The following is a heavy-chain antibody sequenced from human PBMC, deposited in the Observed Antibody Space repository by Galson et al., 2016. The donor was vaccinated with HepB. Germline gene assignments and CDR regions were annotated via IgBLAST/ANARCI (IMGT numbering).Heavy chain of an antibody. CDR1: Y. D-gene: IGHD3-16*01. J-gene: IGHJ4*02. CDR2: LYSDGRT. Sequence: YMSWVRQAPGKGLEWVSILYSDGRTYYADSVKGRFTISRDNSKNTLYLQMNSLSPDDTAVYYCARDTSSNMRADWWGQGTLVTVSS. V-gene: IGHV3-53*01. CDR3: ARDTSSNMRADW.